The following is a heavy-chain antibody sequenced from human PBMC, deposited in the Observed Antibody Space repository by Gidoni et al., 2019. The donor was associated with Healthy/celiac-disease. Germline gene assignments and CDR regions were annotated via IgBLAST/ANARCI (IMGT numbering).Heavy chain of an antibody. CDR1: GGSISSYY. CDR3: ARSKRPLWFGFDY. V-gene: IGHV4-59*01. CDR2: IYYSGST. D-gene: IGHD3-10*01. Sequence: QVQLQESGPGLVKPSETLSLTCTVSGGSISSYYWSWIRQPPGKGLEWIGYIYYSGSTNYNPSLKSRVTISVDTSKNQFSLKLSSVTAADTAVYYCARSKRPLWFGFDYWGQGTLVTVSS. J-gene: IGHJ4*02.